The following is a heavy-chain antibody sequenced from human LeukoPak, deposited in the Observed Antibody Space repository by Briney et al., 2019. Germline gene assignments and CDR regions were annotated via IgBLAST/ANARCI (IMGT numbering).Heavy chain of an antibody. J-gene: IGHJ5*02. V-gene: IGHV1-2*02. CDR3: ARADRLDGGPYLIGP. D-gene: IGHD2-21*01. CDR2: INPNSGGT. CDR1: GYSFTDYY. Sequence: ASVKASCKTSGYSFTDYYMHWVCQAPGQGLEWMGWINPNSGGTSSAQKFQGRVTMTRDTSITTVYMEVSWLTSDDTAIYYCARADRLDGGPYLIGPWGQGTLVTVSS.